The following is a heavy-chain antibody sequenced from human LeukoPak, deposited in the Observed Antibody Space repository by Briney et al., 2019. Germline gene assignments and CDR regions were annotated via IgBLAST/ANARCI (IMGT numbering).Heavy chain of an antibody. D-gene: IGHD3-10*01. J-gene: IGHJ4*02. CDR2: ISGSGGST. CDR1: GFTFSSYA. Sequence: PGGSLRLSCAASGFTFSSYAMSWVRQAPGKGLEWVSAISGSGGSTYYADSVKGRFTISRDNSKNTLYLQMNSLRAEDTAVYYCANLGSGSHYKGPDYWGQGTLVTVSS. CDR3: ANLGSGSHYKGPDY. V-gene: IGHV3-23*01.